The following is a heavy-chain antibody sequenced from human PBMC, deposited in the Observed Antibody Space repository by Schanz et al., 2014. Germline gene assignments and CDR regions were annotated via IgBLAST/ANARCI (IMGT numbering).Heavy chain of an antibody. CDR1: KFTFSNYA. J-gene: IGHJ6*02. CDR2: ISGSGGGT. D-gene: IGHD3-3*01. Sequence: EVQLLESGGGLVQPGGSLRLSCAASKFTFSNYAMSWVRQAPGKGLEWVSSISGSGGGTYYADSVKGLFTVSRVNSKNTLYLQMNSLRAGDTAVYDWARVWKDQYIVGRSGWSDGMDVWGQGTAVTVSS. V-gene: IGHV3-23*01. CDR3: ARVWKDQYIVGRSGWSDGMDV.